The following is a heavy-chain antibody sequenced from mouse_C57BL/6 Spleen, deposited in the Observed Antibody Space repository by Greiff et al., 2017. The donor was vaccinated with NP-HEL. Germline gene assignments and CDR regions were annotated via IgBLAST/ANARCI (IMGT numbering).Heavy chain of an antibody. J-gene: IGHJ4*01. V-gene: IGHV1-69*01. Sequence: VQLQQSGAELVMPGASVKLSCKASGYTFTRYWMHWVKQRPGQGLEWIGEIDPSFSYSNYNQKFKGKSPFTVDKSSSTAYMQLSSLTSEDSAVYYCARKVGYYYGSSYDAMDYWGQGTSVTVSS. CDR1: GYTFTRYW. D-gene: IGHD1-1*01. CDR3: ARKVGYYYGSSYDAMDY. CDR2: IDPSFSYS.